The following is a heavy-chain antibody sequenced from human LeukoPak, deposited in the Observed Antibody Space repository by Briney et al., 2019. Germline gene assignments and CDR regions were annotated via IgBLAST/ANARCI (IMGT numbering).Heavy chain of an antibody. CDR3: ARGGYGGNFYFDY. Sequence: SETLSLTCNVSGGSISSYYWSWIRQPPGKGLEWIGYIYSSGSTSYNPSLKSRVTISVDTSKNQFSLKLSSVTAADTAVYYCARGGYGGNFYFDYWGQGTLVTASS. CDR2: IYSSGST. J-gene: IGHJ4*02. CDR1: GGSISSYY. V-gene: IGHV4-59*01. D-gene: IGHD4-23*01.